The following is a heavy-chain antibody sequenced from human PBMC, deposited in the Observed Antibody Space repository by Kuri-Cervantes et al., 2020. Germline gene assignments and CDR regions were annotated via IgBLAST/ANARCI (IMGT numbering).Heavy chain of an antibody. CDR3: ARGGVVGPYYYYYYMDV. CDR2: ISAYNGNT. Sequence: ASVKVSCKASGYTFTSYDISWVRQAPGQGLEWMGWISAYNGNTNYAQKLQGRVTMTTDTSTSTAYMELRSLRSDDTAVYYCARGGVVGPYYYYYYMDVWGKGTTVTVSS. V-gene: IGHV1-18*01. J-gene: IGHJ6*03. D-gene: IGHD3-3*01. CDR1: GYTFTSYD.